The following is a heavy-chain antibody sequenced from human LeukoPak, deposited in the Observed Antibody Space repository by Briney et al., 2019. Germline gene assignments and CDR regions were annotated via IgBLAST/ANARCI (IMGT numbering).Heavy chain of an antibody. J-gene: IGHJ4*02. CDR2: IRSKAYGGTT. CDR3: TMNYYDSSDSSSQVDY. CDR1: GFTFGDYA. D-gene: IGHD3-22*01. Sequence: GGSLRLSCTASGFTFGDYAMSWVRQAPGKGLEWVGFIRSKAYGGTTEYAASVKGRFTISRDDSKGIAQLQMHSLKTEDTDYYYCTMNYYDSSDSSSQVDYWGQGTLVTVSS. V-gene: IGHV3-49*04.